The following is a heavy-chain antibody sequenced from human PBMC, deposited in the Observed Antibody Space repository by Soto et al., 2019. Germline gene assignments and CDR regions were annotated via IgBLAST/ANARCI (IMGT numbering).Heavy chain of an antibody. Sequence: SETLSLTCTVSGGSISSSSYYWGWIRQPPGKGLEWIGSIYYSGSTYYNPSLKSRVTISVDTSKNQFSLKLSSVTAADTAVYYCPRHVILVRGVPPFDYWGQGTLVTVSS. D-gene: IGHD3-10*01. V-gene: IGHV4-39*01. CDR3: PRHVILVRGVPPFDY. CDR2: IYYSGST. J-gene: IGHJ4*02. CDR1: GGSISSSSYY.